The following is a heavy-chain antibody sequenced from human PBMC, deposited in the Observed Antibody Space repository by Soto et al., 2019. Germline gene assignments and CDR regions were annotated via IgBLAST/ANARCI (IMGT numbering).Heavy chain of an antibody. Sequence: PGGSLRLSCAASGFTFRSAAMHWVRQAPGKGLEWVAFISYSGSNKYYADSVKGRFTVSRDNSKGTLYLQMDSLRSEDTALYYCAVQYGDYRLEYWGQGTLVTVSS. CDR3: AVQYGDYRLEY. J-gene: IGHJ4*02. D-gene: IGHD4-17*01. CDR1: GFTFRSAA. CDR2: ISYSGSNK. V-gene: IGHV3-30-3*01.